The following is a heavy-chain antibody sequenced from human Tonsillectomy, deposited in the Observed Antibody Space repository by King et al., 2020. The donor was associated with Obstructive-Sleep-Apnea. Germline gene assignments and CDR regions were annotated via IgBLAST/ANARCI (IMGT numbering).Heavy chain of an antibody. CDR3: ATLPAAGDDAFDI. Sequence: QLQESGPGLVKPSETLSLTCTVSGGSISSYYWSWIRQPPGKGLEWIGYIYYSGSTNYNPSLKSRVTISVDTSKNQFSLKLSSVTAADTAVYYCATLPAAGDDAFDIWGQGTMVTVSS. V-gene: IGHV4-59*01. CDR2: IYYSGST. J-gene: IGHJ3*02. D-gene: IGHD2-2*01. CDR1: GGSISSYY.